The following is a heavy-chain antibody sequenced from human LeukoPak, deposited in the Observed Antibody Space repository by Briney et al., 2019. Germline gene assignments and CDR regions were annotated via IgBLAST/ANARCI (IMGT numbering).Heavy chain of an antibody. CDR2: IKQDGSEK. J-gene: IGHJ4*02. CDR3: ARYICSSGWCFDY. Sequence: GGSLRLSCAASGFTFSSYWMSWVRQAPGKGLEWVANIKQDGSEKYYVDSVKGRFTISRDNAKNSLYLQMNSLRAEDTAVYYCARYICSSGWCFDYWGQGTLVTVSS. CDR1: GFTFSSYW. D-gene: IGHD6-19*01. V-gene: IGHV3-7*01.